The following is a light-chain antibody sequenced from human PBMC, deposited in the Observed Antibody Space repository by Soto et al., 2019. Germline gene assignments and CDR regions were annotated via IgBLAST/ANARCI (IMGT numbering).Light chain of an antibody. CDR3: QQYGSSPAT. J-gene: IGKJ5*01. Sequence: AIRMTQSPSSFSASTGDRVTITCRASQGISSYLAWYQQKPGKAPKLLIYAASSLQSGVPSRFSGSGSGTDFTLTISRLEPEDFAVYYCQQYGSSPATFGQGTRLEIK. V-gene: IGKV1-8*01. CDR2: AAS. CDR1: QGISSY.